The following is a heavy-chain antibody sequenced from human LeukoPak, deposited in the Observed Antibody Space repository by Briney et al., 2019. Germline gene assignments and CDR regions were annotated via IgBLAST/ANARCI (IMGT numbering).Heavy chain of an antibody. D-gene: IGHD1-26*01. Sequence: ASVKVSCKASGGTFSSYAISWVRQAPGQGLEWMGGIIPIFGTANYAQKFQGRVTITADESTSTAYMELSSLRSEDTAVYYCARDRSIVGATPYFDYWGQGTLVTVSS. CDR1: GGTFSSYA. CDR3: ARDRSIVGATPYFDY. J-gene: IGHJ4*02. V-gene: IGHV1-69*01. CDR2: IIPIFGTA.